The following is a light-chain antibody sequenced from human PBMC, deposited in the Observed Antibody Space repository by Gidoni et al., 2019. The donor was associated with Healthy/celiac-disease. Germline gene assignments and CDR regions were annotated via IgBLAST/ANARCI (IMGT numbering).Light chain of an antibody. J-gene: IGLJ3*02. Sequence: QSVLTQPPSASGTPGQRVTISCSGSRSNIGSNYVYWYQQLPGTAPKRLIYRNNQRPSGVPDRFSGSKSGTSASLAISGLRSEDEADYYCAAWDDSLSGPRWVFGGGTKLTVL. V-gene: IGLV1-47*01. CDR2: RNN. CDR3: AAWDDSLSGPRWV. CDR1: RSNIGSNY.